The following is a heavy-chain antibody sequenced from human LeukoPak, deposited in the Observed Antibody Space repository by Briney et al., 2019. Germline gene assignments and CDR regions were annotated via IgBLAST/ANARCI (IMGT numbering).Heavy chain of an antibody. V-gene: IGHV4-61*02. J-gene: IGHJ4*02. CDR3: ARNSYGEPSGLE. Sequence: PSETLSLTCTVSGGSISSGSYYWSWIRQPAGKGLEWIGRIYTSGSTNYNPSLKSRVTISVDTSKNQFSLKLSSVTAADTAVYYCARNSYGEPSGLEWGQGTLVTVSS. CDR2: IYTSGST. CDR1: GGSISSGSYY. D-gene: IGHD5-18*01.